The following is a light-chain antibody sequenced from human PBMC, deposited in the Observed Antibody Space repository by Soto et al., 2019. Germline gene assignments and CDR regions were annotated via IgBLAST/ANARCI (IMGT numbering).Light chain of an antibody. J-gene: IGKJ1*01. CDR2: AAS. V-gene: IGKV1-12*01. Sequence: DIQMTQSPSSVSAFVGDRVTITCRASQGISRSLAWYQQKSGEAPKLLIYAASLLQSGVPSRFSGSGSGTDFTLTITRLQPEDFAVYYCQQYNNWPLQTFGQGTKVEVQ. CDR3: QQYNNWPLQT. CDR1: QGISRS.